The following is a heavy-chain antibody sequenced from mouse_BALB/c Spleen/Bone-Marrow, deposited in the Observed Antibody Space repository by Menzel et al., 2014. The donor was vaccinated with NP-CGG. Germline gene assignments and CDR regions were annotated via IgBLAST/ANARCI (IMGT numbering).Heavy chain of an antibody. D-gene: IGHD2-2*01. CDR3: TRSGTSWLRRSWYFDV. Sequence: QVQLQQPGAELVKPGASVKLSSKASGYTFTSYYMYWVKQRPGQGLEWIGEINPSNGGTNFNEKFKSKATLTVDKSSSTAYMQLSSLTSEDSAVYYCTRSGTSWLRRSWYFDVWGAGTTVTVSS. V-gene: IGHV1S81*02. J-gene: IGHJ1*01. CDR2: INPSNGGT. CDR1: GYTFTSYY.